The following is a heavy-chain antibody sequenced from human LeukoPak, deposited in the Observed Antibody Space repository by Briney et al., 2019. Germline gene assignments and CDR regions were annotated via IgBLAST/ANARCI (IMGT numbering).Heavy chain of an antibody. D-gene: IGHD4-17*01. CDR1: GGSIRSSSYY. CDR3: ARDHYGDYGAFDI. V-gene: IGHV4-39*07. CDR2: IYYSGST. J-gene: IGHJ3*02. Sequence: SETLSLTCTVSGGSIRSSSYYWGWIRQPPGKGLEWIGSIYYSGSTYYNPSLKSRVTISVDTSKNQFSLKLSSVTAADTAVYYCARDHYGDYGAFDIWGQGTMVTVSS.